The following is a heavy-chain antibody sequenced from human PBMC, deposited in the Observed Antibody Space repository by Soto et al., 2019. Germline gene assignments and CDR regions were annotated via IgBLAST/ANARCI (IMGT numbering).Heavy chain of an antibody. CDR1: GGSISSGDYY. CDR3: ARDQLWFGELAWFDP. V-gene: IGHV4-30-4*01. CDR2: IYYSGST. J-gene: IGHJ5*02. Sequence: QVQLQESGPGLVKPSQTLSLTCTVSGGSISSGDYYWSWIRQPPGKGLEWIGYIYYSGSTYYNPSLKSRVTITVDTSKNQCSLKLSSVTAADTAVYYCARDQLWFGELAWFDPWGQGTLVTVSS. D-gene: IGHD3-10*01.